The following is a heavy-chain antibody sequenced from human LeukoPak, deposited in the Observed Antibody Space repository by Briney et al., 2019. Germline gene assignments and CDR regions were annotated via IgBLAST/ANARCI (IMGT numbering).Heavy chain of an antibody. Sequence: ASAKVSCKASGYTFTSYGISWVRQAPGQGLEWMGWISAYNGNTNYAQKLQGRVTMTTDTSTSTAYMELRSLRSDDTAVYYCARESDDSSGWYRARYFDYWGQGTLVTVSS. J-gene: IGHJ4*02. CDR3: ARESDDSSGWYRARYFDY. D-gene: IGHD6-19*01. CDR1: GYTFTSYG. CDR2: ISAYNGNT. V-gene: IGHV1-18*01.